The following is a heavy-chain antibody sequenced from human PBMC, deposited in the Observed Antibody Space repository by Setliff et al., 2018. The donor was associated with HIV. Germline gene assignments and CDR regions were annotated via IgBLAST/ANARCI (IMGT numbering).Heavy chain of an antibody. Sequence: AASVKVSCKTSGYPFDSYGISWVRQAPGQGLEWMGWISAYIGDTKYAQRFQGRVTMTTDPSTPTAYMELRSLKSEDTAVYYCAREVGGSNYFDYSGYQDFWGQGTQVTVSS. D-gene: IGHD3-22*01. CDR2: ISAYIGDT. CDR1: GYPFDSYG. CDR3: AREVGGSNYFDYSGYQDF. J-gene: IGHJ4*02. V-gene: IGHV1-18*01.